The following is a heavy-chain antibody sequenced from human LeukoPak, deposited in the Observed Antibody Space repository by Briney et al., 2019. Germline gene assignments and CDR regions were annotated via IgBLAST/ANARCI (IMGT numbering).Heavy chain of an antibody. CDR1: GFSFSNYD. D-gene: IGHD3-10*01. Sequence: AGGSLRLSCSASGFSFSNYDMHWVRQAPGKGLEYVSAISSNGGSTYYADSVKGRLTISRGNSKNTLYLHMSSLRPEDTAVYFCVKDIMGSTDYYYGLDVWGQGTTVTVSS. CDR2: ISSNGGST. J-gene: IGHJ6*02. V-gene: IGHV3-64D*09. CDR3: VKDIMGSTDYYYGLDV.